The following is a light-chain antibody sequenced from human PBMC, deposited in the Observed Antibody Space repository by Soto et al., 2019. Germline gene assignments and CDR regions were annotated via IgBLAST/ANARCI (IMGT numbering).Light chain of an antibody. CDR2: AAS. CDR3: QQYHSYYPWT. CDR1: QGIRND. Sequence: AMKLNHSPSSLSASVGDRVTLTCLASQGIRNDLGWYQQKPGKAPKLLIYAASSLQSGAPSRFSGSGSGTDFSLTITSLQPDDSATYYCQQYHSYYPWTFGQGTKVDI. V-gene: IGKV1-6*01. J-gene: IGKJ1*01.